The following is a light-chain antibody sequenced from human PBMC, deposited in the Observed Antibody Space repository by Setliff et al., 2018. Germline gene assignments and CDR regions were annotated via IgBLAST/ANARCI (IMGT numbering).Light chain of an antibody. CDR3: SSYAGSNNLYV. CDR1: SSDVGGYNY. Sequence: QSVLTQPPSASGSPEQSVTISCTGTSSDVGGYNYVSWYQQHPGKAPKLMIYEVSKRPSGVPDRFSGSKSGNTASLTVSGLQADDEADYYCSSYAGSNNLYVFGTGTKVTVL. CDR2: EVS. V-gene: IGLV2-8*01. J-gene: IGLJ1*01.